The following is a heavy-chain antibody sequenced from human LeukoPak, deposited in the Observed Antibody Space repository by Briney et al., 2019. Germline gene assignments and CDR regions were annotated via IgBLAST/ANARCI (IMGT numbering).Heavy chain of an antibody. V-gene: IGHV3-23*01. CDR1: GFTVSSNY. Sequence: GGSLRLSCAASGFTVSSNYMSWVRQAPGKGLEWVSAIGGSGGDTYYADSVKGRFTISRDNSKNTLYLQMISLRAEDTAVYHCARGGLRYFEWWGQGTLVTVSS. CDR2: IGGSGGDT. J-gene: IGHJ4*02. D-gene: IGHD3-9*01. CDR3: ARGGLRYFEW.